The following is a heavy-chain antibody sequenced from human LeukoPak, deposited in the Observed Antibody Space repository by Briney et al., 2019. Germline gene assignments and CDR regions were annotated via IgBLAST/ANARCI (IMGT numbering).Heavy chain of an antibody. J-gene: IGHJ4*02. Sequence: GGSLRLSCAASGFTFSDYYMSWIRQAPGKGLEWVSYISSSGSTIYYADSVKGRFTISRDNSKNTLYLQMNSLRAEDTAVYYCATSRYYGSGSLNDYWGQGTLVTVSS. CDR3: ATSRYYGSGSLNDY. CDR2: ISSSGSTI. D-gene: IGHD3-10*01. CDR1: GFTFSDYY. V-gene: IGHV3-11*01.